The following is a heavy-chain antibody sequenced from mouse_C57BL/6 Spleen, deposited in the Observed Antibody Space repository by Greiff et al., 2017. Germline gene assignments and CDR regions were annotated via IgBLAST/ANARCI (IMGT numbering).Heavy chain of an antibody. D-gene: IGHD2-2*01. J-gene: IGHJ2*01. CDR2: FYPGSGRI. CDR1: GYTFTEYT. Sequence: QVQLQQSGAELVKPGASVKLSCKASGYTFTEYTIHWVKQRSGQGLEWIGWFYPGSGRIKYNEKFKDKATLTADKSTSTVYMELSRLTSEVSAVYFCARHEGGLWLRQDAPPLDYCGQCTTHTVSS. CDR3: ARHEGGLWLRQDAPPLDY. V-gene: IGHV1-62-2*01.